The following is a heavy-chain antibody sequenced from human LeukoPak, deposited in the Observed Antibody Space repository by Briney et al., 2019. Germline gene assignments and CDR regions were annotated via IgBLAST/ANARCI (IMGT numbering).Heavy chain of an antibody. CDR3: ARGRPNRTLPPPARYCSSTSCKAHAFDI. D-gene: IGHD2-2*01. CDR1: GGSISSGDYY. J-gene: IGHJ3*02. V-gene: IGHV4-30-4*01. CDR2: IYYSGST. Sequence: PSQTLSLTCTVSGGSISSGDYYWSWIRQPPGKGLEWIGYIYYSGSTYYNPSLKSRVTISVDTSKNQFSLKLSSVTAADTAVYYCARGRPNRTLPPPARYCSSTSCKAHAFDIWGQGTMVTVSS.